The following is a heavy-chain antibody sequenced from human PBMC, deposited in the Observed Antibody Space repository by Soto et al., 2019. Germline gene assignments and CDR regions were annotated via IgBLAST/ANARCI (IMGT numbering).Heavy chain of an antibody. D-gene: IGHD3-10*01. J-gene: IGHJ4*02. CDR3: ARRRYGSGSNDF. V-gene: IGHV3-11*01. Sequence: QVQLVESGGGLVKPGGSLRLSCAASGFTFSDYYMTWIRQAPGRGLEWVSHISSSGSSIDYGDSVRGRFTISRDNAKKSLYLQMTSLRAEDPAVYYCARRRYGSGSNDFWGQGTLVTVSS. CDR1: GFTFSDYY. CDR2: ISSSGSSI.